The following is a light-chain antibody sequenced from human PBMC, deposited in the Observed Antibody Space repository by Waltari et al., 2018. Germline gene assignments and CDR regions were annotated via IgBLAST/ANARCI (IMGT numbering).Light chain of an antibody. Sequence: DIVMTQSPLSLPVTPGEPASLSCSSSQSLLHSNGYNYLDWYLQKPGQSPRLLIYDASKRATGIPARFSGSGSGTDFTLTIGGLEPEDFAVYYCQQRSDWPFTFGQGTKLEI. V-gene: IGKV2-28*01. CDR1: QSLLHSNGYNY. CDR2: DAS. J-gene: IGKJ2*01. CDR3: QQRSDWPFT.